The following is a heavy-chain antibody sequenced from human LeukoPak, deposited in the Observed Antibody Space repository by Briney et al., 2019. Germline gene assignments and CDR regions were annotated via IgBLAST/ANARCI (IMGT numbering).Heavy chain of an antibody. CDR1: GFTFSSYG. V-gene: IGHV3-23*01. Sequence: GGSLRLSCAASGFTFSSYGMSWARQAPGKGLEWVISISGSGSTTFYADSVKGRFTISRDNSKNMLYLQMTSLRAEDTAVYYCAKGTSTYSSGSFDYWGRGTLVTVSS. CDR2: ISGSGSTT. D-gene: IGHD6-19*01. J-gene: IGHJ4*02. CDR3: AKGTSTYSSGSFDY.